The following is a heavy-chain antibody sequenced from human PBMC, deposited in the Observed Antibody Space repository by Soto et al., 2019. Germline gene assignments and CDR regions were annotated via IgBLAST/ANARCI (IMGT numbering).Heavy chain of an antibody. D-gene: IGHD1-7*01. V-gene: IGHV1-69*04. J-gene: IGHJ5*02. Sequence: SVKVSCKASGGTFSSYTISWVRQAPGQGLEWMGRIIPILGIANYAQKFQGRVTITADKSTSTAYMELSSLRSEDTAVYYCARDVDNWNYGPWFDPWGQGTLVTVSS. CDR1: GGTFSSYT. CDR3: ARDVDNWNYGPWFDP. CDR2: IIPILGIA.